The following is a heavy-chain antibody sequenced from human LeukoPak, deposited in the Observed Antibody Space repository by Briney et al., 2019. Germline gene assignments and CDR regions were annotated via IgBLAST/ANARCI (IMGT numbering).Heavy chain of an antibody. CDR3: ARDAGGSNDY. Sequence: PGGSLRLSCAASGFTFSSYWMSWVRQAPGKGLEWVPVIYSGGSTYYADSVKGRFTISRDNSKNTLYLQMNSLRAEDTAVYYCARDAGGSNDYWGQGTLVTVSS. D-gene: IGHD1-26*01. CDR1: GFTFSSYW. V-gene: IGHV3-53*01. CDR2: IYSGGST. J-gene: IGHJ4*02.